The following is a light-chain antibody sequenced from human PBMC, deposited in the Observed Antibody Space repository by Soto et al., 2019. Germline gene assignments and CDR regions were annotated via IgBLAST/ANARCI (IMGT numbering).Light chain of an antibody. CDR1: QSVSSN. J-gene: IGKJ1*01. CDR3: QQYNNWWT. Sequence: EIVMTQSPATLSVSPGERATLSCRASQSVSSNLAWYQQKPGQAPRLLIYGASTRAXGIPARFSGSGSGTXXXXTXXSLXSEDFAVYYCQQYNNWWTFGQGTKVEIK. CDR2: GAS. V-gene: IGKV3-15*01.